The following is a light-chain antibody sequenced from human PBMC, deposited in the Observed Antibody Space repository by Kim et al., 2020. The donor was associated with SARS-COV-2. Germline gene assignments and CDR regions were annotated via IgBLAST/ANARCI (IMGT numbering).Light chain of an antibody. CDR3: SSFTSTSSPYV. CDR1: SRDIGTYNF. V-gene: IGLV2-14*03. Sequence: HSSTSSYTGASRDIGTYNFVSGYQQHPGKAAKLIIFDVNDRPAGVANRVSGSKSANTASLTISGLQAEDEADDYCSSFTSTSSPYVFGTGTKVTVL. J-gene: IGLJ1*01. CDR2: DVN.